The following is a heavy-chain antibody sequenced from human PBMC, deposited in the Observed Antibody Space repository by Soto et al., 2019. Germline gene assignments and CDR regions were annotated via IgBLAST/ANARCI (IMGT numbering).Heavy chain of an antibody. CDR1: GGLFSSYP. D-gene: IGHD3-3*01. J-gene: IGHJ4*02. Sequence: QEQLVQSGAEVKKPGSSVKVSCKASGGLFSSYPISWVRQVPGQGLEWMGGIIPVFHTAYYTQRFQGRVTITADESTNTAYMELSSLSSEDTAIYYCARGGSGYTWFNEFWGQGTLVTVSS. CDR2: IIPVFHTA. CDR3: ARGGSGYTWFNEF. V-gene: IGHV1-69*01.